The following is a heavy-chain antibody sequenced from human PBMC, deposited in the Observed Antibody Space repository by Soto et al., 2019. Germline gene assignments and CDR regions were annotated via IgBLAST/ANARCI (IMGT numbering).Heavy chain of an antibody. CDR2: ISSSSSYI. D-gene: IGHD6-6*01. J-gene: IGHJ6*03. Sequence: GGSLRLSCAASGFTFSSYSMNWVRQAPGKGLEWVSSISSSSSYIYYADSVKGRFTISRDNAKNSLYLQMNSLRAEDTAVYYCARGGLYSSSSYYYYYMDVWGKGTTVTVSS. CDR1: GFTFSSYS. CDR3: ARGGLYSSSSYYYYYMDV. V-gene: IGHV3-21*01.